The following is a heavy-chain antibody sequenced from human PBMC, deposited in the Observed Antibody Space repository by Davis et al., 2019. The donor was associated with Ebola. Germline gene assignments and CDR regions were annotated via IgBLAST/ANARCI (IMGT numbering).Heavy chain of an antibody. CDR1: GGSFSGYY. CDR2: INQSGST. D-gene: IGHD6-6*01. V-gene: IGHV4-34*01. Sequence: SETLSLTCAVYGGSFSGYYWSWIRQPPGKGLEWIGEINQSGSTNYNPSLKKRVTISIDTSKHQFSLKLSSVSAADTAVYYCARQYSSSSSTDYWGQGTLVTVSS. J-gene: IGHJ4*02. CDR3: ARQYSSSSSTDY.